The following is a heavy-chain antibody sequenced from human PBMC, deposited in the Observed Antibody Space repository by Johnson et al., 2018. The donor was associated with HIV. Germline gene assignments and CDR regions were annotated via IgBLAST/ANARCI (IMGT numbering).Heavy chain of an antibody. V-gene: IGHV3-30*07. Sequence: QVQLVESGGGVVQPGRSLRLSCAASGFTFSSYAMHWVRQDPGKGLEWVAVISYDGSNKYYRDSVKGRFTTSRDNAKNSLYLQMNSLRGEDTALYYCARARGQLTRGDDAFDIWGQGTMVTVSS. D-gene: IGHD6-13*01. J-gene: IGHJ3*02. CDR3: ARARGQLTRGDDAFDI. CDR1: GFTFSSYA. CDR2: ISYDGSNK.